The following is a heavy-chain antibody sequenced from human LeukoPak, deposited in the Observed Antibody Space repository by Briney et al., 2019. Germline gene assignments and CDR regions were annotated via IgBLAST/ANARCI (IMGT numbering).Heavy chain of an antibody. D-gene: IGHD2-2*02. CDR1: GFTVNSNY. CDR3: ARDRETDTSDAFDI. V-gene: IGHV3-66*01. Sequence: PGGSLRLSCAASGFTVNSNYMSGVRQAPGKGLEWVSVLYSGGTTYYADSVQGRFTISRDDSKNTLYLQMNSLRAEDTAVYYCARDRETDTSDAFDIWGQGTMVTVSS. CDR2: LYSGGTT. J-gene: IGHJ3*02.